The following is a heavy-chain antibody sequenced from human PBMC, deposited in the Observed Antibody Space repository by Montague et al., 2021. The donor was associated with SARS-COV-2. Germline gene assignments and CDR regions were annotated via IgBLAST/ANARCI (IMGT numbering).Heavy chain of an antibody. J-gene: IGHJ6*02. Sequence: SETLSLTCAVYGGSVSRYSWSWIRQPPGKGLEWIGEINQRGSTNYNPSLMSRVTVSLDTSKNQFSLRLSSVTAADTAVYYCSRQKVKPHAPIKKECYYYGLDVWGQGTTVTVSS. D-gene: IGHD3-10*01. V-gene: IGHV4-34*01. CDR3: SRQKVKPHAPIKKECYYYGLDV. CDR2: INQRGST. CDR1: GGSVSRYS.